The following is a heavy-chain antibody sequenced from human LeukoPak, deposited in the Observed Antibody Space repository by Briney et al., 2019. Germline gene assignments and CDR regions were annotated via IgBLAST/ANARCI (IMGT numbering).Heavy chain of an antibody. CDR1: GGSISSSSYY. CDR2: IYYSGST. J-gene: IGHJ6*03. Sequence: SETLSLTCTVSGGSISSSSYYWGWIRQPPGKGLEWIGSIYYSGSTYYNPSLKSRVTISVDTSKNQFSLKLSSVTAADAAVYYCARKGPKGNKKPYYYMDVWGKGTTVTVSS. V-gene: IGHV4-39*01. D-gene: IGHD1/OR15-1a*01. CDR3: ARKGPKGNKKPYYYMDV.